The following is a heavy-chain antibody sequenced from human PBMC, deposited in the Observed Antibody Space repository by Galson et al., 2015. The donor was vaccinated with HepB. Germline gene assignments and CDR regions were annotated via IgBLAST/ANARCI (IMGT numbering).Heavy chain of an antibody. CDR1: GYTFTSYG. J-gene: IGHJ5*02. V-gene: IGHV1-18*01. D-gene: IGHD2-2*01. CDR3: ASSNCSSTSCYDWFDP. Sequence: SVKVSCKASGYTFTSYGISWVRQAPGQGLEWMGWISAYNGNTNYAQKLQGRVTMTTDTSTSTAYMELRSLGSEDTAVYYCASSNCSSTSCYDWFDPWGQGTLVTVSS. CDR2: ISAYNGNT.